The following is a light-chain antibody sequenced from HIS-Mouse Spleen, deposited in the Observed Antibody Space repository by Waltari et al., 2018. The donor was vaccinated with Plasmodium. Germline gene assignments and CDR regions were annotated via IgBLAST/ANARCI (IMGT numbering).Light chain of an antibody. CDR1: QSISSW. CDR2: KAS. Sequence: DIQMTQSPSTLSASVGDIVTITCRASQSISSWLAWYQQKPGKAPKLLSYKASSLESGVPSRFSGSGSGTEFTLTISSLQPDDFATYYCQQYNSYSWTFGQGTKVEIK. J-gene: IGKJ1*01. CDR3: QQYNSYSWT. V-gene: IGKV1-5*03.